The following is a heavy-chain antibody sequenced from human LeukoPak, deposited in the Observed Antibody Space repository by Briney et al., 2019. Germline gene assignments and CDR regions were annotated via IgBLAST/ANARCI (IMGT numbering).Heavy chain of an antibody. J-gene: IGHJ4*02. CDR1: GGSISSYY. D-gene: IGHD5-12*01. CDR3: ARGGRWLQSYFDY. V-gene: IGHV4-59*01. CDR2: IYYSGST. Sequence: SETLSLTCTVSGGSISSYYWSWIRQPPGKGLGWIGYIYYSGSTNYNPSLKSRVTISVDTSKNQFSLKLTSVTAADTAVYYCARGGRWLQSYFDYWGQGTLVTVSS.